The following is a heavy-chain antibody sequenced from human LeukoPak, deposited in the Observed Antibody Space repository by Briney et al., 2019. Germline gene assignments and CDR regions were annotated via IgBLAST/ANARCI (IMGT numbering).Heavy chain of an antibody. J-gene: IGHJ4*02. Sequence: GGSLRLSCTASGFSFSRYGMQCVRQAPGKGLEWVACIRYDENTKYYADSVKGRFTVSRDNSENTLFLQMNSLRAEDTAVYYCEKENTSDGYRHLRFCGQGTLVTVSS. CDR1: GFSFSRYG. CDR2: IRYDENTK. CDR3: EKENTSDGYRHLRF. D-gene: IGHD3-16*01. V-gene: IGHV3-30*02.